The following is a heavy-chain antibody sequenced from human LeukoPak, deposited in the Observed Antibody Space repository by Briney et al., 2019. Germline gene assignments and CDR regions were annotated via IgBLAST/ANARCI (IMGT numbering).Heavy chain of an antibody. CDR1: GGSISSGGYY. V-gene: IGHV4-30-2*01. CDR3: AREGESGGDHFFDY. Sequence: SQTLSLTCTVSGGSISSGGYYWSWIRQPPGKGLEWIGYIYHSGSTYYNPSLKSRVTISVDRSKNQFSLKLSSVTAADTAVYYCAREGESGGDHFFDYWGQGTLVTVSS. CDR2: IYHSGST. J-gene: IGHJ4*02. D-gene: IGHD2-21*02.